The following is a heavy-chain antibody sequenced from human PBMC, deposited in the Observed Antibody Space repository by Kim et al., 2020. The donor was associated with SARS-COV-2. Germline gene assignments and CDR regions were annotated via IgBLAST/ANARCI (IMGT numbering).Heavy chain of an antibody. Sequence: SLKSRVTISVDTSKNQFSLKLSSVTAADTAVYYCARGGLGGSGSYRYFDLWGRGTLVTVSS. V-gene: IGHV4-34*01. J-gene: IGHJ2*01. D-gene: IGHD3-10*01. CDR3: ARGGLGGSGSYRYFDL.